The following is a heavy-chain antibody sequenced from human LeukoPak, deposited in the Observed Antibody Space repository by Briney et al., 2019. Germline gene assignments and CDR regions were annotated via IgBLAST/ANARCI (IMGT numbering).Heavy chain of an antibody. V-gene: IGHV3-7*01. J-gene: IGHJ4*02. D-gene: IGHD6-19*01. CDR3: AREQGAVAGDY. Sequence: GGSLRLSCAASGFTFSSYWMSWVRQAPGKGLEWVANIKQDGSEKYYVDSVKGRFTISRVNAKNSLYLQMNSLRADDTAVYYCAREQGAVAGDYWGQGTLVTVSS. CDR1: GFTFSSYW. CDR2: IKQDGSEK.